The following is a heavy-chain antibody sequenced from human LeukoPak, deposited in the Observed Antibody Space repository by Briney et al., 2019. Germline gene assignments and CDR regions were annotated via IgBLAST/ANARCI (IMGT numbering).Heavy chain of an antibody. CDR2: ISAYNGNT. Sequence: GASVTVSCKASGYTFTSYGISWVRQAPGQGLEWMGWISAYNGNTNYAQKFQGRVTMTTDTSTSTAYMELRSLRSDDTAVYYCARRSTYYDILTGYQDDYWGQGTLVTVSS. D-gene: IGHD3-9*01. CDR1: GYTFTSYG. V-gene: IGHV1-18*01. CDR3: ARRSTYYDILTGYQDDY. J-gene: IGHJ4*02.